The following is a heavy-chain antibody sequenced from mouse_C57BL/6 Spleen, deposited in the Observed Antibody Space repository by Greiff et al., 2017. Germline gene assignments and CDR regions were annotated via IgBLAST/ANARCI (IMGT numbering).Heavy chain of an antibody. D-gene: IGHD2-4*01. CDR1: GFSLTSYG. CDR2: IWSGGST. Sequence: QVQLQQSGPGLVQPSPSLSITCTVSGFSLTSYGVHWVRQSPGKGLEWLGVIWSGGSTDYNAAFISRLRISKDNSKSQVFFKMNSLQADDTAIYYCARFSHYDYDVDYAMDYWGQGTSVTVSS. CDR3: ARFSHYDYDVDYAMDY. V-gene: IGHV2-2*01. J-gene: IGHJ4*01.